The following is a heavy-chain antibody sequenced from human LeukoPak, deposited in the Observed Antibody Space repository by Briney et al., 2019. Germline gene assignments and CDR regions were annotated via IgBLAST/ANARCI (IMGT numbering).Heavy chain of an antibody. CDR3: ARHGHLPTRRAFDV. J-gene: IGHJ3*01. CDR2: IYYIGST. Sequence: TLSLTCTLSGGSITSFYSSWIPEPPGEGQWWSGYIYYIGSTPNNPSLTRRVTPSVDTSKNQFSLKLSSVTAADTAVHYCARHGHLPTRRAFDVWGQGTMVTVSS. V-gene: IGHV4-59*08. CDR1: GGSITSFY.